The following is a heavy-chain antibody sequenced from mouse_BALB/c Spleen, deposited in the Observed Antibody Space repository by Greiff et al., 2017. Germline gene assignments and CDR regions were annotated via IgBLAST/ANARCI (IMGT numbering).Heavy chain of an antibody. CDR2: IYPGDGDT. J-gene: IGHJ2*01. V-gene: IGHV1-87*01. Sequence: VQLQQSGAELARPGASVKLSCKASGYTFTSYWMQWVKQRPGQGLEWIGAIYPGDGDTRYTQKFKGKATLTADKSSSTAYMQLSSLASEDSAVYYCARWVDYFDYWGQGTTLTVSS. D-gene: IGHD1-1*02. CDR1: GYTFTSYW. CDR3: ARWVDYFDY.